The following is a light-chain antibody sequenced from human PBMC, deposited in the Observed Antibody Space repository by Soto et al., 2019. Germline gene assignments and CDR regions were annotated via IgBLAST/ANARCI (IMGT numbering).Light chain of an antibody. V-gene: IGKV3-15*01. J-gene: IGKJ1*01. CDR1: HSVSSN. CDR2: DAS. Sequence: EIVMTQSPATVSVSPGERVTLSCRASHSVSSNLAWYQQKPGQGPRLLIYDASTRATGIPARFSGSGSGTEFTLTISSLQSADFTVYYCQQYANWPPWTFGQGTRVEIK. CDR3: QQYANWPPWT.